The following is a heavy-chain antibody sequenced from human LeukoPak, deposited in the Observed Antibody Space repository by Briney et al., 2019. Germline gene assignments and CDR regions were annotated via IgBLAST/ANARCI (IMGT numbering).Heavy chain of an antibody. Sequence: GGSLRLSCAASGFSFSSFAMSWVRQGPAKGLEWVSSIRGNGETFDAAYVKCRFTLSSDSFRNTVYFQLNNLRVEYTAKYYCSKASWVSSTDAVRWGQGTLVTVSS. D-gene: IGHD3-16*01. CDR2: IRGNGET. CDR1: GFSFSSFA. J-gene: IGHJ4*02. CDR3: SKASWVSSTDAVR. V-gene: IGHV3-23*01.